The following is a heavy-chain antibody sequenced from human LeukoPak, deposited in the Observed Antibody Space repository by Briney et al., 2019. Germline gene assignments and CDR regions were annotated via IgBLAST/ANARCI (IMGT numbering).Heavy chain of an antibody. CDR3: ARDGRLTIFGVVITYGMDV. CDR1: GGSFSGYY. V-gene: IGHV4-34*01. Sequence: PSETLSLTCAVYGGSFSGYYWSWIRQPPGKGLEWIGEINHSGSTNYNPSLKSRVTISVHTSKNQFSLKLSSVTAADTAVYYCARDGRLTIFGVVITYGMDVWGQGTTVTVSS. D-gene: IGHD3-3*01. CDR2: INHSGST. J-gene: IGHJ6*02.